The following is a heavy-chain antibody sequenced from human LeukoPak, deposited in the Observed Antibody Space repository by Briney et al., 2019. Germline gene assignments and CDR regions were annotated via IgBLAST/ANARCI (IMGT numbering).Heavy chain of an antibody. CDR3: AKELGDPDY. D-gene: IGHD1-26*01. Sequence: PGRSLRLSCTGSGFTFSNYGIRWVRQAPGKGLEWVAVTSYAGSNKYYAESVKGRFTISRDNSKNTVYLQMNSLRAEDTAVYYCAKELGDPDYWGQGTLVTVSS. CDR2: TSYAGSNK. V-gene: IGHV3-30*18. J-gene: IGHJ4*02. CDR1: GFTFSNYG.